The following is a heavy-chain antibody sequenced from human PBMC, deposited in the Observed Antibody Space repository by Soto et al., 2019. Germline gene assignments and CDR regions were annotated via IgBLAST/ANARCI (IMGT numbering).Heavy chain of an antibody. CDR1: GFTFSNYW. J-gene: IGHJ6*03. CDR3: ARIPDAAAGYLFAAYYYYMDV. Sequence: PGGSLRLSCAASGFTFSNYWMSWVRQAPGKGLEWVANIKQDGSEKYYVDSVKGRFTISRDNAKNSLYLQMNSLRAEDTAVYYCARIPDAAAGYLFAAYYYYMDVWGKGTTVTVSS. D-gene: IGHD6-13*01. V-gene: IGHV3-7*01. CDR2: IKQDGSEK.